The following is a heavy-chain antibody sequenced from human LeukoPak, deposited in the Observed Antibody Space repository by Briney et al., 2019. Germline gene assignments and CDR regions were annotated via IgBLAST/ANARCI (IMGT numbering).Heavy chain of an antibody. CDR1: GGSFSGYY. J-gene: IGHJ5*02. V-gene: IGHV4-34*01. CDR3: ARQFIPPRYYGSGSYFRRRAYNWFDP. D-gene: IGHD3-10*01. CDR2: INHSGST. Sequence: KASETLSLTCAVYGGSFSGYYWSWIRQPPGKGLEWIGEINHSGSTNYNPSLKSRVTISVDTSKNQFSLKLSSVTAADTAVYYCARQFIPPRYYGSGSYFRRRAYNWFDPWGQGTLVTVSS.